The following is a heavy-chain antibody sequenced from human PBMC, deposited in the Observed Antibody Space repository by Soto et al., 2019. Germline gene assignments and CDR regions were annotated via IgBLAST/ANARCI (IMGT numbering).Heavy chain of an antibody. V-gene: IGHV3-23*01. CDR2: ISRSGSGGP. CDR1: GFTFNNYV. J-gene: IGHJ4*02. CDR3: ARGRYFDGGDYWVANLAFDY. D-gene: IGHD3-22*01. Sequence: EVQLLESGGGLLQPGGSLRLSCAASGFTFNNYVMNWVRQAPGKGLEWVSSISRSGSGGPYYSDSVKGRFTISRDNSKNTLSLQMNNLRAEDTAVYFCARGRYFDGGDYWVANLAFDYWGQGTLVTVSS.